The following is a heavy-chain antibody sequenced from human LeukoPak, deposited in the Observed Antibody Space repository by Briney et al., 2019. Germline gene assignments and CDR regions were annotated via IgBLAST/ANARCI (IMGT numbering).Heavy chain of an antibody. V-gene: IGHV1-18*01. D-gene: IGHD2-2*01. CDR2: ISAYNGNT. Sequence: ASVEVSCKASGYTFNKCDINWVRQAPGQGLEWMGWISAYNGNTNYAQKLQGRVTMTTDTSTSTAYMELRSLRSDDTAVYYCARRGRFKYCSSTSCSKGAFDIWGQGTMVTASS. J-gene: IGHJ3*02. CDR3: ARRGRFKYCSSTSCSKGAFDI. CDR1: GYTFNKCD.